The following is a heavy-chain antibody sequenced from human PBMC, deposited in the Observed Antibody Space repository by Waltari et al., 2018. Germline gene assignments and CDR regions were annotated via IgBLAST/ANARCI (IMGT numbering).Heavy chain of an antibody. J-gene: IGHJ3*02. CDR3: ARRDSYDAFDI. Sequence: EVQLVESGGGLVQVGESLRLSCAASGFTFSAYTMNWVRQAPGKGVEWFASISSVRSTIYYADSVKGRFTISRDNAKNSLYLQMNSLRVEDTAIYYCARRDSYDAFDIWGQGTMVTVSS. D-gene: IGHD3-22*01. CDR2: ISSVRSTI. V-gene: IGHV3-48*04. CDR1: GFTFSAYT.